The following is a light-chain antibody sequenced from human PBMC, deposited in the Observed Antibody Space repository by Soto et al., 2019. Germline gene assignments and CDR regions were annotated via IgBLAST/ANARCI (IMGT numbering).Light chain of an antibody. CDR2: GAS. V-gene: IGKV3-20*01. Sequence: EIVLTQSPGTLSLSAGDGVSLSCRASQTVPNNYLAWYQQKPDQAPRLLIFGASNRATGTPDRFGGSGSGTDFTLSISRLEPEDFAVYYCQQYGASPLTFGGGARLEVK. J-gene: IGKJ4*01. CDR1: QTVPNNY. CDR3: QQYGASPLT.